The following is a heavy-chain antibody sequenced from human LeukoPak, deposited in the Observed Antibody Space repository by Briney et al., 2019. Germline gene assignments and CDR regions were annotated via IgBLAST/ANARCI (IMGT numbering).Heavy chain of an antibody. CDR2: INHSGST. J-gene: IGHJ4*02. V-gene: IGHV4-34*01. CDR1: GGSFSGYY. CDR3: AREMVRGVIRSYFDY. D-gene: IGHD3-10*01. Sequence: SETLSLTCAVYGGSFSGYYWSWIRQPPGKGLEWIGEINHSGSTNYNPSLKSRVTISVDPSKNQFSLKLSSVTAADTAVYYCAREMVRGVIRSYFDYWGQRTLVTVSS.